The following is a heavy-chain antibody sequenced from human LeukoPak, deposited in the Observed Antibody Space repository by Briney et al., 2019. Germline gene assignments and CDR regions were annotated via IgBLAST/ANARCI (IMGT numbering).Heavy chain of an antibody. CDR3: GRDQGG. D-gene: IGHD1-26*01. CDR2: ISYDGSNK. CDR1: GFTFSSYA. J-gene: IGHJ4*02. Sequence: PGGSLRLSCAASGFTFSSYAMHWVRQAPGKGLEWVAVISYDGSNKYYADSVKGRFTISRDNSKNTLYLQMDSLRAEDTAVYYCGRDQGGWGQGTLVTVSS. V-gene: IGHV3-30-3*01.